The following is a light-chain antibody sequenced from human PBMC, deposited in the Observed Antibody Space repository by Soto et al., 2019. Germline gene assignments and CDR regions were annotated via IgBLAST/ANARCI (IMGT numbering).Light chain of an antibody. Sequence: EIVFTQSPGTLSLSPGERATLSCRASQTVSSRYLAWYQQKPGQAPRLLMYGASNRATGIPDRFSGSGSGTDFTLTISRREPEDFAVYFCQQYGRSPPFTFGQGTKVEIK. CDR1: QTVSSRY. CDR3: QQYGRSPPFT. CDR2: GAS. V-gene: IGKV3-20*01. J-gene: IGKJ2*01.